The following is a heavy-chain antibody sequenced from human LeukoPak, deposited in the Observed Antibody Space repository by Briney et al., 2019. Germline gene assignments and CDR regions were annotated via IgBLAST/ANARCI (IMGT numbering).Heavy chain of an antibody. J-gene: IGHJ3*02. Sequence: SETLSLTCTVSGGSISSYYWSWIRQPAGKGLEWIGRIYTSGSTNYNPSLKSRVTMSVDTSKNQFSLKLSSVTAADTAVYYRAGSYDSSGYYYFWQAFDIWGQGTMVTVSS. D-gene: IGHD3-22*01. V-gene: IGHV4-4*07. CDR2: IYTSGST. CDR3: AGSYDSSGYYYFWQAFDI. CDR1: GGSISSYY.